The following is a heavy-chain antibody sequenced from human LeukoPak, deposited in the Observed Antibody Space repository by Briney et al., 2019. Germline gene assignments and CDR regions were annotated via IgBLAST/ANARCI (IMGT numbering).Heavy chain of an antibody. CDR1: GGTFSSYV. CDR3: ARGQDVYYDFWSGYPMDYYMDV. J-gene: IGHJ6*03. D-gene: IGHD3-3*01. CDR2: IIPIFGTA. Sequence: SVKVSCKASGGTFSSYVISWVRQAPGQGLEWMGGIIPIFGTANYAQKFQGRVTITADKSTSTAYMELSSLRSEDTAVYYCARGQDVYYDFWSGYPMDYYMDVWGKGTTVTVSS. V-gene: IGHV1-69*06.